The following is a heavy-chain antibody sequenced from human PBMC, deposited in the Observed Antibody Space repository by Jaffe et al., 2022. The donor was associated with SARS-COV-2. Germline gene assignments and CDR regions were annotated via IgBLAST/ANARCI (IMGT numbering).Heavy chain of an antibody. D-gene: IGHD6-19*01. Sequence: EVQLVESGGNLVQPGGSLRLSCTASGFIFSDHYMDWVRQAPGKGLEWVGRTGNKANSYTTQYAASVKGRFTISRDDSKNSLYLQMNSLKTEDTAVYYCTRSYSSAVRGTGYWGQGTLVTVSS. CDR2: TGNKANSYTT. CDR1: GFIFSDHY. CDR3: TRSYSSAVRGTGY. V-gene: IGHV3-72*01. J-gene: IGHJ4*02.